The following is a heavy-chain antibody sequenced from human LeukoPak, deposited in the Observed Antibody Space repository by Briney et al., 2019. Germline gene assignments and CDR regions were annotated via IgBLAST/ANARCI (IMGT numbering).Heavy chain of an antibody. CDR2: IHPDDSYS. D-gene: IGHD1-1*01. CDR3: ARLALGMTRAGKYFYNGVDV. V-gene: IGHV5-10-1*01. J-gene: IGHJ6*02. CDR1: GDSFTNSW. Sequence: GESLRISCKGSGDSFTNSWIGWVRPMPGKGLEWTGRIHPDDSYSNYSPSFEGRVTISVEKSITTAYLQWSSLRASDTATYYCARLALGMTRAGKYFYNGVDVWGQGTTVTVSS.